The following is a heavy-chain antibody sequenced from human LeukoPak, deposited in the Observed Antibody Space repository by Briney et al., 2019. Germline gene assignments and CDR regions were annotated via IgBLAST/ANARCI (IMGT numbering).Heavy chain of an antibody. Sequence: GGSLRLSCAASGFTFSSYGMHWVRQAPGKGLEWVAFIRYDGSNKYNADSVKGRFTISRDNSKNTLYLQMNSLRAEDTAVYYCAKEGPYYDFWSGYSADYWGQGTLVTVSS. V-gene: IGHV3-30*02. CDR3: AKEGPYYDFWSGYSADY. J-gene: IGHJ4*02. CDR1: GFTFSSYG. D-gene: IGHD3-3*01. CDR2: IRYDGSNK.